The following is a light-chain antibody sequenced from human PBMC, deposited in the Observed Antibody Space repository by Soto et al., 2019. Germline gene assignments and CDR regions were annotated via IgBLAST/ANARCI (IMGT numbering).Light chain of an antibody. V-gene: IGLV2-14*01. J-gene: IGLJ1*01. CDR1: SSDVGGYNA. Sequence: QSALAQPASVSGSPGQTISISCTGTSSDVGGYNAVSWYQHHPGKAPKLIIYEVTHRPAGVSGRFSASKPGNTASLTISRVEAGDEADYYCQVWHSGSEQYVFGAGTKVTVL. CDR2: EVT. CDR3: QVWHSGSEQYV.